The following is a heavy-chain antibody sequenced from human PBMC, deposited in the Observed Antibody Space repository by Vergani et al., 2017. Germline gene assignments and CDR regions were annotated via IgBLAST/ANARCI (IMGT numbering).Heavy chain of an antibody. CDR3: TTDPRYCGDGSCYWLRDHHYYGMDV. V-gene: IGHV3-15*07. CDR2: IKSTFDRGTT. J-gene: IGHJ6*02. CDR1: GFSFRNAL. Sequence: EVQLVESGGGIVKPGGSLRLSCVASGFSFRNALMNWVRRTPGKGLEWVGRIKSTFDRGTTDYAAAVKGRFTISRDDSKNTLFLQMTGLKTEDIGVYYCTTDPRYCGDGSCYWLRDHHYYGMDVWGQGTTVTVSS. D-gene: IGHD2-21*01.